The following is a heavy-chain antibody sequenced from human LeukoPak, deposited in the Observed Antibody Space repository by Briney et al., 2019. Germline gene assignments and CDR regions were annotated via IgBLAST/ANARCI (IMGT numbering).Heavy chain of an antibody. CDR3: ARDDY. Sequence: GGPLRLSCAASGFTFSSCAMHWVRQAPGKGLEWVAVISYDGSNKYYADSVKGRFTISRDNSKNTLYLQMNSLRAEDTAVYYCARDDYWGQGTLVTVSS. J-gene: IGHJ4*02. CDR1: GFTFSSCA. CDR2: ISYDGSNK. V-gene: IGHV3-30-3*01.